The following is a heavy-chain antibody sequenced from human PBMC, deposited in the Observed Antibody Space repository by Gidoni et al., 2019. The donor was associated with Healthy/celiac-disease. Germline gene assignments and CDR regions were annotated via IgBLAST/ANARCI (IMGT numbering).Heavy chain of an antibody. CDR2: IYYSGST. CDR3: ARERAGTLSLDY. D-gene: IGHD1-1*01. Sequence: QLQLQESGPGLVKPSETLSLTCTVSGGPISSSSYYWGWIRQPPGKGLEWIGSIYYSGSTYYNPSLKSRVTISVDTSKNQFSLKLSSVTAADTAVYYCARERAGTLSLDYWGQGTLVTVSS. V-gene: IGHV4-39*02. CDR1: GGPISSSSYY. J-gene: IGHJ4*02.